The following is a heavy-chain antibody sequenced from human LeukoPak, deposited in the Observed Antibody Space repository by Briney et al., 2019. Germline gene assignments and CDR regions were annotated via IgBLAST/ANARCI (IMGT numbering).Heavy chain of an antibody. V-gene: IGHV3-66*01. J-gene: IGHJ4*02. CDR3: ARVYGSGNYYNPYFEN. CDR2: IYSGGNT. CDR1: GFTVSDNY. D-gene: IGHD3-10*01. Sequence: GGSLRLSCAASGFTVSDNYMTWVRKASGKGLEWVSVIYSGGNTYYADSVKGRFTISRDTSKNTLYLQMNSLRAEDTAVYSCARVYGSGNYYNPYFENWGQGTLVTVSS.